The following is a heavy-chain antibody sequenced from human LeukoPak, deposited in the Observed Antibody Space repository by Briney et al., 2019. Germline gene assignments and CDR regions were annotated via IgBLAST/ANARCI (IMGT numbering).Heavy chain of an antibody. CDR3: ARNILTGYTRHYYYYGMDV. Sequence: SETLSLTCTVSGGSISSNSYYWSWIRQPPGKGLVGIGYIYYSGSTNYNPSLKSRVTISVDTSKNQFSLKLSSVTAADTAVYYCARNILTGYTRHYYYYGMDVWGQGTTVTVSS. D-gene: IGHD3-9*01. V-gene: IGHV4-61*05. J-gene: IGHJ6*02. CDR1: GGSISSNSYY. CDR2: IYYSGST.